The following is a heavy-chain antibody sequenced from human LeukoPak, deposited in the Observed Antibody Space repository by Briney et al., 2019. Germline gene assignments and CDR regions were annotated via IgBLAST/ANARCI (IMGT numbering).Heavy chain of an antibody. D-gene: IGHD3-16*01. CDR1: GFPFSDYS. Sequence: GGSLRLSCAASGFPFSDYSMNWVRQAPGKGLEWVAVISYDGSNKYYADSVKGRFTISRDNSKNTLYLQMNSLRAEDTAVYYCARELVWGSPINHWGQGTLVTVSS. CDR2: ISYDGSNK. J-gene: IGHJ4*02. V-gene: IGHV3-30*03. CDR3: ARELVWGSPINH.